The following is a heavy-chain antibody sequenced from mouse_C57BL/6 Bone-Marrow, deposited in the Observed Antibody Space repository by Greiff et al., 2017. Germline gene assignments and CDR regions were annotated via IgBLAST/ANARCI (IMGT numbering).Heavy chain of an antibody. J-gene: IGHJ3*01. CDR1: GYTFTSYW. CDR3: ARGDYYGSSYDAY. Sequence: QVQLQQPGAELVMPGASVKLSCKASGYTFTSYWMHWVKQRPGQGLEWIGEIDPSASYTNYNQKFKGKSTLTVDKSSSTAYMQLSSLTSEDSAVYYCARGDYYGSSYDAYWGPETLVTVSA. CDR2: IDPSASYT. D-gene: IGHD1-1*01. V-gene: IGHV1-69*01.